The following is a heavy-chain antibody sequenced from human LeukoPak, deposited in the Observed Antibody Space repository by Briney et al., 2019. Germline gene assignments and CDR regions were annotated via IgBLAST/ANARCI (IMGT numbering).Heavy chain of an antibody. CDR3: ARRVRRESGGYFDY. CDR2: IYYSGST. Sequence: LETLSLTCTVSGGSISSSSYYWGWIRQPPGKGLEWIGSIYYSGSTYYNPSLKSRVTISVDTSKNQFSLKLSSVTAADTAVYYCARRVRRESGGYFDYWGQGTLVTVSS. J-gene: IGHJ4*02. D-gene: IGHD5-24*01. V-gene: IGHV4-39*01. CDR1: GGSISSSSYY.